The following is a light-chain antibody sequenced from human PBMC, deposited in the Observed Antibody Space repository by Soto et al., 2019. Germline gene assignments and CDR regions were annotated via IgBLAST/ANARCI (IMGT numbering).Light chain of an antibody. V-gene: IGKV3D-20*01. CDR2: DGS. J-gene: IGKJ4*01. CDR1: QSVSSSY. CDR3: QQYDNSAPLS. Sequence: IVLTQSPATLSLSPGDRATLSCGASQSVSSSYVAWYQQKAGLAPRLLIYDGSSRASGIPDRFSGSGSGTDFTLTIGRLEPEDFAVYYCQQYDNSAPLSFGGGTKVEMK.